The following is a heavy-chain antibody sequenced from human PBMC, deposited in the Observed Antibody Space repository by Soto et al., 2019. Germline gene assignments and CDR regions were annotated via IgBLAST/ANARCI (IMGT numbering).Heavy chain of an antibody. D-gene: IGHD6-13*01. CDR1: GFTFSSYA. CDR3: AKIRDRGYSSSWYYFDY. Sequence: QPGGSLRLSCAASGFTFSSYAMSWVRQAPGKGLEWVSAISGSGGSTYYADSVKGRFTISRDNSKNTLYLQMNSLRAEDTAVYYCAKIRDRGYSSSWYYFDYWGQGTLVTVSS. V-gene: IGHV3-23*01. CDR2: ISGSGGST. J-gene: IGHJ4*02.